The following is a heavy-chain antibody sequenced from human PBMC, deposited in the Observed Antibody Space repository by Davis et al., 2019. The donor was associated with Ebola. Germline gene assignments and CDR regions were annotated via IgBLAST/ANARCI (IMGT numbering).Heavy chain of an antibody. V-gene: IGHV4-34*01. CDR2: INHSGST. J-gene: IGHJ4*02. CDR3: ASTNYDILTGYSDN. Sequence: SETLSLTCAVYGGSFSGYYWSWIRQLPGKGREWLGEINHSGSTNYNPSLKSRVTISVDTSKNQFSLKLSSVTAADTAVYYCASTNYDILTGYSDNWGQGTLVTVSS. D-gene: IGHD3-9*01. CDR1: GGSFSGYY.